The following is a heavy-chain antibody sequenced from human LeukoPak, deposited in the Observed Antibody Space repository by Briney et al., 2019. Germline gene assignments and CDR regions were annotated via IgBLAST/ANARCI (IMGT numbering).Heavy chain of an antibody. D-gene: IGHD3-10*01. CDR3: ARAPGMVRGVVSDGMDV. CDR2: INPNSGGT. V-gene: IGHV1-2*04. Sequence: ASVKVSCKASGYTFTSYGISWVRQAPGQGLEWMGWINPNSGGTNYAQKFQGWVTMTRDTSISTAYMELSRLRSDDTAVYYCARAPGMVRGVVSDGMDVWGQGTTVTVSS. J-gene: IGHJ6*02. CDR1: GYTFTSYG.